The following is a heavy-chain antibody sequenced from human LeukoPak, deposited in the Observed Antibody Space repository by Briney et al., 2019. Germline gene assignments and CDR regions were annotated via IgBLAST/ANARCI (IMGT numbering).Heavy chain of an antibody. J-gene: IGHJ4*02. V-gene: IGHV1-69*05. D-gene: IGHD3-22*01. Sequence: SVKVSCKASGGTFSSYAISWVRQAPGPGLEWMGGIIPIFGTANYAQKFQGRVTITTDESTSTAYMELSSLRSEDTAVYYCARDTVGSGYDRLYYFDYWGLGTLVTVSS. CDR1: GGTFSSYA. CDR3: ARDTVGSGYDRLYYFDY. CDR2: IIPIFGTA.